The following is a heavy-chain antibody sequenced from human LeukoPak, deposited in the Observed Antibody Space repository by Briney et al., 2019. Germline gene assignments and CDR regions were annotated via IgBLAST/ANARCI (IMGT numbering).Heavy chain of an antibody. Sequence: PGGSLRLSCAASGFTFNSYNMNWVRQAPGKGLEWGSSISSSSNYIYYADSVKGRFTISRYNAKNSLYLQMNSLRAEDTAVYYCARKTSNWNDAWGQGTLVTVS. V-gene: IGHV3-21*01. CDR3: ARKTSNWNDA. CDR2: ISSSSNYI. CDR1: GFTFNSYN. J-gene: IGHJ5*02.